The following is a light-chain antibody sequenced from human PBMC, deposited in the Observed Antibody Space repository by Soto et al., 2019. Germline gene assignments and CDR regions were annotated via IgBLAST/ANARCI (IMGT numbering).Light chain of an antibody. V-gene: IGLV1-51*01. CDR1: FSNIGTNS. CDR3: VTRDNSLNAGV. Sequence: QSALTQPPSVSAAPGQRVAIACSGSFSNIGTNSVSWYQVLPGAAPKLLIYEDHKRPSEIFARFSASKSGTSATLAITGLQAGDEGDYYCVTRDNSLNAGVFGGGTKLTVL. CDR2: EDH. J-gene: IGLJ3*02.